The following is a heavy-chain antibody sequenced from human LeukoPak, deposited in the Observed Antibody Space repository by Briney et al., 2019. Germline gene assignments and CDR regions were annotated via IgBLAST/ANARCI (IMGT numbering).Heavy chain of an antibody. J-gene: IGHJ4*02. CDR2: INPNSGGT. V-gene: IGHV1-2*02. D-gene: IGHD2-15*01. CDR1: GYTFTGYY. CDR3: ARERYCSGGSCYQRREFDY. Sequence: ASVKVSCKASGYTFTGYYMHWVRPAPGQGLEWMGWINPNSGGTNYAQKFQGRVTMTRDTSISTAYMELSRLRSDDTAVYYCARERYCSGGSCYQRREFDYWGQGTLVTVSS.